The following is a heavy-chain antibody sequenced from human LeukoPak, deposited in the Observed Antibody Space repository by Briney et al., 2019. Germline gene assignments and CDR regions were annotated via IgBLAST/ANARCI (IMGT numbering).Heavy chain of an antibody. V-gene: IGHV4-59*08. CDR3: ARQGSGGRSFDV. D-gene: IGHD1-26*01. CDR1: GGSISTYY. Sequence: PSETLSLTCTVSGGSISTYYWSWIRQPPGKGLEWIGYMYNSGSTNYNPSLKSRVTISIDTSKNQVSLRLRSVTAADTAVYYCARQGSGGRSFDVWGQGTMVTVSS. CDR2: MYNSGST. J-gene: IGHJ3*01.